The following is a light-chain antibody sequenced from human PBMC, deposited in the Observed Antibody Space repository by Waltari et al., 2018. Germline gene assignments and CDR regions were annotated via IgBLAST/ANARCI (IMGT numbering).Light chain of an antibody. Sequence: EAMMTQSPATLSVSPGDRATLSCRASQSVSNNVAGFQQEPGRAPGLLIDDASTRATGVPARFSGSGSGTEFTLTISSLQTEDFAVYYCQQYNNWPLYTFGQGTKLEIK. CDR3: QQYNNWPLYT. CDR1: QSVSNN. CDR2: DAS. V-gene: IGKV3-15*01. J-gene: IGKJ2*01.